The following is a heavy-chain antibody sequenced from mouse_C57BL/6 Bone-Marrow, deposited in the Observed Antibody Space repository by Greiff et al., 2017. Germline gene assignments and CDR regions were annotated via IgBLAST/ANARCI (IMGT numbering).Heavy chain of an antibody. J-gene: IGHJ4*01. CDR3: ARQGGYYYYAMDY. V-gene: IGHV1-61*01. D-gene: IGHD2-3*01. CDR2: IYPSDSET. CDR1: GYTFTSYW. Sequence: QVQLQQPGAELVRPGSSVKLSCKASGYTFTSYWMDWVKQRPGQGLEWIGNIYPSDSETHYNQKFKDKATLTVDKSSSTAYMQRSSRTSEDSAVYYCARQGGYYYYAMDYWGQGTSVTVSS.